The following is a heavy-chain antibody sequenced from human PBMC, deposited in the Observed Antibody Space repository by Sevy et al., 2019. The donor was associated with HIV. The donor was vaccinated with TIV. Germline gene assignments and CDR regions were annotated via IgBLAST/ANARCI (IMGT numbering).Heavy chain of an antibody. J-gene: IGHJ4*02. CDR2: ISGSGGST. V-gene: IGHV3-23*01. D-gene: IGHD1-26*01. Sequence: GGSLRLSCAASGFTFSSYAMSWVRQAPGKGLEWVSAISGSGGSTYYADSVKGRFTISRDNSKNTLYLQMNSLRAEDRAVDYGTFYHGVGNIRSFDYWGQGTLVTVSS. CDR3: TFYHGVGNIRSFDY. CDR1: GFTFSSYA.